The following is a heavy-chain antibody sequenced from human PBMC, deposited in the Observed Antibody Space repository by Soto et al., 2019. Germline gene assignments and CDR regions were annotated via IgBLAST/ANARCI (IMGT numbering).Heavy chain of an antibody. Sequence: QLQLQESGPGLVKSSETLSLTCTVSGGSINKSNYFWGWIRQPPGKELEWIGSILYTGTTSYNSSLKGRVTISVDMSKNQFSLKLTSVTAADTAVYYCARLGWGDGDSDYWGQGTLVTVSS. CDR1: GGSINKSNYF. CDR2: ILYTGTT. V-gene: IGHV4-39*01. D-gene: IGHD2-21*01. CDR3: ARLGWGDGDSDY. J-gene: IGHJ4*02.